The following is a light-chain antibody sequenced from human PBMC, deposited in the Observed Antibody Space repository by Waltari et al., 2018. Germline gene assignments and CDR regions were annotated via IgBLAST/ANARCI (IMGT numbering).Light chain of an antibody. CDR2: VNSDGSP. CDR1: SGHSSNV. CDR3: QTGGHGTWV. V-gene: IGLV4-69*02. Sequence: QLALTQSPSASASLGASVKLTCTLNSGHSSNVVAWLQQQPEKGPRYLMKVNSDGSPSKGDDIPDRSSGSGYGAERYLTISSLQAEDEADYYGQTGGHGTWVFGGGTKLTVL. J-gene: IGLJ3*02.